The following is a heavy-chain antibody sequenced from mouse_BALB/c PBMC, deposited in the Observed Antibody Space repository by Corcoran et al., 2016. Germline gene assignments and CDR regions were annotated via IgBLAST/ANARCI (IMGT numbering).Heavy chain of an antibody. V-gene: IGHV9-1*02. CDR2: INTYTGEP. J-gene: IGHJ4*01. Sequence: QIQLVQSGPELKKPGETVKISCKASGYIFTNYGMNWVKQAPGKGLKWMGWINTYTGEPTYADDFKGRFAFSLETSASTAYLQINNLKNEDMATYFCARGGLLPMDYWGQGTSVTVSS. CDR1: GYIFTNYG. D-gene: IGHD2-3*01. CDR3: ARGGLLPMDY.